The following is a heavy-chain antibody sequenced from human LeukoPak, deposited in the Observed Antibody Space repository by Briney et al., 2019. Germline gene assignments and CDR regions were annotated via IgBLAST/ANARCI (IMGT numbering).Heavy chain of an antibody. D-gene: IGHD3-10*01. CDR1: GFTFNTYG. V-gene: IGHV3-23*01. Sequence: GGSLRLSCAASGFTFNTYGMSWVRQAPGKGLEWVSGVSGSGGATYYADSVKGRFTISRDDPHNTLYLQMNSLRAEDTAVYFCARGGVDYYGSGTYYLMYYFDYWGQGALVTVSS. CDR3: ARGGVDYYGSGTYYLMYYFDY. J-gene: IGHJ4*02. CDR2: VSGSGGAT.